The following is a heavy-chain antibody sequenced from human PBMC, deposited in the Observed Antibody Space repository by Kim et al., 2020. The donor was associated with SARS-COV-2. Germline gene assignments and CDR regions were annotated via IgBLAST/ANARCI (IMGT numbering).Heavy chain of an antibody. Sequence: ASVKVSCKASGYIFTGDAINWVRQGPGQGLEWMGWINTHSGNPIYAQDFTGRFVFSSDSSVSTAYLQITSLQADDTAVYYCARDRLSGPGDYFDYWCQGT. CDR2: INTHSGNP. CDR3: ARDRLSGPGDYFDY. D-gene: IGHD7-27*01. J-gene: IGHJ4*02. CDR1: GYIFTGDA. V-gene: IGHV7-4-1*02.